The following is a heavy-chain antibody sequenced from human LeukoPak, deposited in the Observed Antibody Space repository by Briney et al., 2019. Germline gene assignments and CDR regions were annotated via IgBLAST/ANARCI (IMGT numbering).Heavy chain of an antibody. CDR1: GGTFSSYA. CDR2: IIPIFGTA. J-gene: IGHJ3*02. Sequence: ASVKVSCKASGGTFSSYAISWVRQAPGQGLEWMGGIIPIFGTANHAQKFQGRVTITADESTSTAYMELSSLRSEDTAVYYCATDYGDHDAFDIWGQGTMVTVSS. D-gene: IGHD4-17*01. CDR3: ATDYGDHDAFDI. V-gene: IGHV1-69*13.